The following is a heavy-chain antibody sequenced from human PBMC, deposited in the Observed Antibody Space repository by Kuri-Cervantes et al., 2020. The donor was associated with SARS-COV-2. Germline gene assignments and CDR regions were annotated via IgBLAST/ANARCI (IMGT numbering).Heavy chain of an antibody. Sequence: GSLRLSCAASGFTFSSYAMHWVRQAPGKGLEWVAVISYDGSNKYYADSVKGRFTISRDNSKNTLYLQMNSLRAEDTAIYYCAREGTGTTDYYGMDVWGQGTTVTVSS. CDR2: ISYDGSNK. CDR1: GFTFSSYA. V-gene: IGHV3-30-3*01. J-gene: IGHJ6*02. CDR3: AREGTGTTDYYGMDV. D-gene: IGHD1-7*01.